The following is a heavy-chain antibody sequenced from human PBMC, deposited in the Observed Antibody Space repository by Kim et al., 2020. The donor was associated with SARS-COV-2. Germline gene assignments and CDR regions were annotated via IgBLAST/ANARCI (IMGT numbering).Heavy chain of an antibody. J-gene: IGHJ5*02. CDR2: IFYSGNT. V-gene: IGHV4-61*01. D-gene: IGHD1-26*01. CDR3: AREFRFSGSYVRFDP. Sequence: SETLSLTCTVSGGSVSSGNYYWSWIRQPPGKGLEWIGCIFYSGNTHYNPSLKSRVTMSVEKSKNQFSLKLRSVTAADTAVYYCAREFRFSGSYVRFDPWGQGTLVTVSS. CDR1: GGSVSSGNYY.